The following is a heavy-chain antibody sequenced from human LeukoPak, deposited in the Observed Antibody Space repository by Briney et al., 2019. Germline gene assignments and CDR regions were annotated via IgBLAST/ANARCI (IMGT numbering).Heavy chain of an antibody. CDR2: IKNDGAVK. V-gene: IGHV3-7*01. J-gene: IGHJ4*02. D-gene: IGHD3-16*01. CDR1: GFTFSYHW. Sequence: GGSLRLSCAASGFTFSYHWMTWVRQAPGKGLEWVANIKNDGAVKNYVDSVKGRFTISRDNAKNSLYLQMNSLRAEDTAVYYCARGGDYWGQGTLVTVSS. CDR3: ARGGDY.